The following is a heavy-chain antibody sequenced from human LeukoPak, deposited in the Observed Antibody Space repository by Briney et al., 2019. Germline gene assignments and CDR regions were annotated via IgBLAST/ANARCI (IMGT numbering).Heavy chain of an antibody. CDR2: INHSGST. D-gene: IGHD6-13*01. J-gene: IGHJ4*02. CDR1: GGSFSGYY. Sequence: SETLSLTCAVYGGSFSGYYCSWIRQPPGKGLEWIGEINHSGSTNYNPSLKSRVTISVDTSKNQFSLKLSSVTAADTAAYCCARGRGSSLTRPLSYFDYWGQGTLVTVSS. CDR3: ARGRGSSLTRPLSYFDY. V-gene: IGHV4-34*01.